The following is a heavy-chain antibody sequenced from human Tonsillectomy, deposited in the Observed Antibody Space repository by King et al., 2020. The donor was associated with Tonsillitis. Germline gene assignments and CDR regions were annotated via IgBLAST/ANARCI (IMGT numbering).Heavy chain of an antibody. D-gene: IGHD1-26*01. CDR3: ARGGPFDY. J-gene: IGHJ4*02. V-gene: IGHV3-48*01. CDR1: GFTFSSFS. CDR2: ISSCSSTI. Sequence: QLVQSGGGLVQPGGTLRLSCAASGFTFSSFSMNWVRQAPGKGLEWLSYISSCSSTIYYADSLKGRVTISRDNATKSLYMQMNSLRAEDTAVYYCARGGPFDYWGQGTLVTVSS.